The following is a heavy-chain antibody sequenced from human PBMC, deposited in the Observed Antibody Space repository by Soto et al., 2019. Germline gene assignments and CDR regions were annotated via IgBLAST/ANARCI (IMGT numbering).Heavy chain of an antibody. D-gene: IGHD3-9*01. CDR1: GFTFSSYG. CDR2: ISYDGSNK. J-gene: IGHJ5*02. CDR3: AKDTLRYFDWLFSSGNWFDP. Sequence: PGGSLRLSCAASGFTFSSYGMHWVRQAPGKGLEWVAVISYDGSNKYYADSVKGRFTISRDNSKNTLYLQMNSLRAEDTAVYYCAKDTLRYFDWLFSSGNWFDPWGQGTLVTVSS. V-gene: IGHV3-30*18.